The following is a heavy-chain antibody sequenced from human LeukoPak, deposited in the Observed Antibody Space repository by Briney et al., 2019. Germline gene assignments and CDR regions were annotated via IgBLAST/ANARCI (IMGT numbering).Heavy chain of an antibody. J-gene: IGHJ4*02. V-gene: IGHV3-33*08. CDR2: IWYDGSNK. Sequence: GRSLRLSCAASGFTFSSYGMHWVRQAPGKGLEWVAVIWYDGSNKYYADSVKGRFTISRDNSKTKLYLQMNSLRAEDTAVYYCARSASVRYYDFWSGYPYYFDYWGQGTLVTVSS. CDR1: GFTFSSYG. D-gene: IGHD3-3*01. CDR3: ARSASVRYYDFWSGYPYYFDY.